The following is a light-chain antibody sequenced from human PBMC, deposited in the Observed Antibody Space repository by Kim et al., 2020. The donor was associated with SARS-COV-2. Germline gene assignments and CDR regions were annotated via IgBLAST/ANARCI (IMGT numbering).Light chain of an antibody. CDR2: GAS. V-gene: IGKV3D-15*01. CDR3: QQYKNWPPYT. J-gene: IGKJ2*01. CDR1: QSVSSN. Sequence: ETVMTQSPVTLSVSPGERATLSCRASQSVSSNLAWYQQKSGEAPRLLIYGASIRATGIPARFSGSGSGTEFTLTISGLQSEDFAVYYCQQYKNWPPYTFGQGTKL.